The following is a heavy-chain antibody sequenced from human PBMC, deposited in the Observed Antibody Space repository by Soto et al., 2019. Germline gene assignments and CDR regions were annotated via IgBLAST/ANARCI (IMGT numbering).Heavy chain of an antibody. CDR2: IYHIGGT. D-gene: IGHD3-22*01. J-gene: IGHJ4*02. CDR1: GGSISSGDY. Sequence: SETLSLTCTLSGGSISSGDYWSWIRQPPGKGLEWIGYIYHIGGTYYNPSLKSRVTMSVDTSQNQFSLKLSSVSAADTAVYYCARTKYYYDSTAYIFDHGGQVALVTVSS. V-gene: IGHV4-30-4*01. CDR3: ARTKYYYDSTAYIFDH.